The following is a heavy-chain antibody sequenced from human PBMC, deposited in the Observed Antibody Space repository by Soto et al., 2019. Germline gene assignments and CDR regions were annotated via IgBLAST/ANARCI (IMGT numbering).Heavy chain of an antibody. CDR1: GGSISSGSYY. CDR3: ARDYVDYYDSSGIDY. V-gene: IGHV4-31*03. CDR2: IHYSGST. D-gene: IGHD3-22*01. J-gene: IGHJ4*02. Sequence: QVQLQEWGPGLVKPSQTLSLTCSVSGGSISSGSYYWTWIRQHPGKGLEWIGYIHYSGSTDYNPSLRSRVILSQDTSKNQFSLKLRSVTAADTAVYYCARDYVDYYDSSGIDYWGQGTLVTVSS.